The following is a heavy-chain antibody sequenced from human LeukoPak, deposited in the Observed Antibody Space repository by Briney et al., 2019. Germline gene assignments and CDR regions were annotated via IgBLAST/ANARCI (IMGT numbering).Heavy chain of an antibody. D-gene: IGHD1-26*01. V-gene: IGHV3-74*01. CDR3: ARERDSGGYRDDY. J-gene: IGHJ4*02. Sequence: GGSLRLSCTASGFTFSSHWMHWVRQAPGKGLVWVSRINSDGSTTTYADSVEGRYTISRDNADNALYSQMNSMRTEDTAVYYCARERDSGGYRDDYWGQGTLVTVSS. CDR1: GFTFSSHW. CDR2: INSDGSTT.